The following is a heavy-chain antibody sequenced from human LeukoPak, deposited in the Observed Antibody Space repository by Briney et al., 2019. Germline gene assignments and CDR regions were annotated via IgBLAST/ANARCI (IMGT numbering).Heavy chain of an antibody. CDR2: INPNSGGT. CDR3: AASVRRAAAYYFDY. CDR1: GYTFTGYY. Sequence: ASVKVSCKASGYTFTGYYMYWVRQAPGQGLELMGWINPNSGGTNYAQKFQGRVTMTSDTSISTAYMELSRLRSDDTAVYYCAASVRRAAAYYFDYWGQGTLVTVSS. D-gene: IGHD2-15*01. V-gene: IGHV1-2*02. J-gene: IGHJ4*02.